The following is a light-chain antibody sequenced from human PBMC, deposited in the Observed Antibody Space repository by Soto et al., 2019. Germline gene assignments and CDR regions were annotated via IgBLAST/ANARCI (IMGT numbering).Light chain of an antibody. CDR2: GAS. CDR1: QSVSSN. CDR3: QQYNNWPLT. V-gene: IGKV3D-15*01. Sequence: EIVMTQSPATLSVSPGERATLSCRASQSVSSNLAWYQQKPGQAPRLLIYGASIRATGIPAMFSGSGSGTEFTLPISSLQSEDFAVYYCQQYNNWPLTFGGGNKVEIK. J-gene: IGKJ4*01.